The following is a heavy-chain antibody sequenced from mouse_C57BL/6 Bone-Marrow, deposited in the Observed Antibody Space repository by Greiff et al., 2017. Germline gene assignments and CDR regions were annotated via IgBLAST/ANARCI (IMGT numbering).Heavy chain of an antibody. CDR2: ISAGGSYT. CDR3: ARDRWLRFAY. CDR1: GFTFSSYA. J-gene: IGHJ3*01. D-gene: IGHD2-2*01. V-gene: IGHV5-4*01. Sequence: EVNLVESGGGLVKPGGSLKLSCAASGFTFSSYAMSWVRQTPEKRLEWVGTISAGGSYTYYPDNVKGRFTISRDNAKNNLYLQMSHLKSEDTAMYYCARDRWLRFAYWGQGTLVTVSA.